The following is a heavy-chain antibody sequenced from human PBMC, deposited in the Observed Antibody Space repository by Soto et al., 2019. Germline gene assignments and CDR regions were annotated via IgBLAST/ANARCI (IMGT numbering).Heavy chain of an antibody. Sequence: QVQLLESGPGLVKPSETLSLTCTVSGASVSSYYWSWIRQPPGKGLEWVGYIYYTGSTNYNSSLRGRVTISVDTSKNQFSLKLTSVTAADTAVYYCARWAAARTVGWFDPWGQGTLVTVSS. D-gene: IGHD6-13*01. J-gene: IGHJ5*02. CDR2: IYYTGST. CDR3: ARWAAARTVGWFDP. CDR1: GASVSSYY. V-gene: IGHV4-59*02.